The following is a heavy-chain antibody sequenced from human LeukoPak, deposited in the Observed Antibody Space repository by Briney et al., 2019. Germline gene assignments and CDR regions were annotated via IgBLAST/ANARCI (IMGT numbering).Heavy chain of an antibody. Sequence: KISCKGSGYSFTSYWISWVRQAPGQGLEWMGRIIPILGIANYAQKFQGRVTITADKSTSTAYMELSSLRSEDTAVYYCARGYYYDSSGYFRWFDPWGQGTLVTVSS. V-gene: IGHV1-69*04. D-gene: IGHD3-22*01. CDR2: IIPILGIA. CDR1: GYSFTSYW. CDR3: ARGYYYDSSGYFRWFDP. J-gene: IGHJ5*02.